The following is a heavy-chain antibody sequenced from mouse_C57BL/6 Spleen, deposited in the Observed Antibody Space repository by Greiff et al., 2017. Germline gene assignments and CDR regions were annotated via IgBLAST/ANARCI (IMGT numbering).Heavy chain of an antibody. V-gene: IGHV1-59*01. CDR2: IDPSDSYT. CDR3: ASYYYGSSYSYWYFGV. D-gene: IGHD1-1*01. J-gene: IGHJ1*03. Sequence: VQLQQPGAELVRPGTSVKLSCKASGYTFTIYWMHWVKQRPGQGLEWIGVIDPSDSYTNYNQKFKGKATLTVDTSSSTAYMQLSSLTSEDSAVYYCASYYYGSSYSYWYFGVGDTGTTVTVS. CDR1: GYTFTIYW.